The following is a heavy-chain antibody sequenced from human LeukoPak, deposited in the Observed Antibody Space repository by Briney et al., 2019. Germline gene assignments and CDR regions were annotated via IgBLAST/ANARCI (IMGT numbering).Heavy chain of an antibody. CDR1: GGSVSSDSYY. D-gene: IGHD3-22*01. V-gene: IGHV4-61*01. Sequence: SETLSLTCTVSGGSVSSDSYYWSWIRQPPGKGLEWIGYIYYTGSTNYNPSLKSRVTISVDMSKNQFSLKLTSVTAADTAVYYCARDLANYYDSSGYQDYWGQGTLVTVSS. J-gene: IGHJ4*02. CDR2: IYYTGST. CDR3: ARDLANYYDSSGYQDY.